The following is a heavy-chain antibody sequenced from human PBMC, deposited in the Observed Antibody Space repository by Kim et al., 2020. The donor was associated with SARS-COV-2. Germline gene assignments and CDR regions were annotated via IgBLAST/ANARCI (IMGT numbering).Heavy chain of an antibody. CDR3: ARGDIVVVVAATPYYYGMDV. J-gene: IGHJ6*02. D-gene: IGHD2-15*01. Sequence: RVTISVDTSKNQFSLKLSSVTAADTAVYYCARGDIVVVVAATPYYYGMDVWGQGTTVTVSS. V-gene: IGHV4-34*01.